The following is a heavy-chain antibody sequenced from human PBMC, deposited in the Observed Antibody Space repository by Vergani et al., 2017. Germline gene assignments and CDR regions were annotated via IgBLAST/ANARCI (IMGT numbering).Heavy chain of an antibody. Sequence: EVELLSSGPEMRKPGESLKISCKGSEYSFGNYLIGWVRQMPGKGLEWMRIIYPADSDTRYRPSFQGQVTISADKSISTAFLQWDSLKASDTALYYCARHTAYTDSWGQGTLFTVSS. CDR2: IYPADSDT. D-gene: IGHD3-16*01. J-gene: IGHJ4*02. CDR1: EYSFGNYL. V-gene: IGHV5-51*01. CDR3: ARHTAYTDS.